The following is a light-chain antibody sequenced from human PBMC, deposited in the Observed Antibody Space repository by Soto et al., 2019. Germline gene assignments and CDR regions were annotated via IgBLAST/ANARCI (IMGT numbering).Light chain of an antibody. CDR3: QQRSNWPPGT. CDR2: DAS. CDR1: QSVSSY. J-gene: IGKJ3*01. V-gene: IGKV3-11*01. Sequence: EIVLPQSPATLSFSPGERATLSCRASQSVSSYLAWYQQKPGQAPRLLIYDASNRATGIPARFSGSGSGTDFTLTISSLEPEDFAVYYCQQRSNWPPGTFGPGTKVDIK.